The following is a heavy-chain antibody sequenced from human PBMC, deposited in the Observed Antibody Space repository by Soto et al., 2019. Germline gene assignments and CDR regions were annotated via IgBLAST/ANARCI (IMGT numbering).Heavy chain of an antibody. Sequence: EVQLVESGGGLVQPGGSLRLSCAASGFTFSDHYMDWVRQAPGKGLEWVGRTRNKANSYTTEYAASVKGGFTISRDDSKNSLYLQMNSLKTEDTAVYYCARVEGSGWIFDYWGQGTLVTVSS. CDR1: GFTFSDHY. J-gene: IGHJ4*02. CDR2: TRNKANSYTT. CDR3: ARVEGSGWIFDY. D-gene: IGHD6-19*01. V-gene: IGHV3-72*01.